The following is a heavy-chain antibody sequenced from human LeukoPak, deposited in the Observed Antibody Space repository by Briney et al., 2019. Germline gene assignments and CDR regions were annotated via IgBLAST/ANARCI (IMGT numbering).Heavy chain of an antibody. CDR2: IKWDGGRT. D-gene: IGHD5-24*01. CDR1: GFTFDDHG. CDR3: ARETRVRWTDY. Sequence: GGSLRLSCAASGFTFDDHGMSWVRQAPGKGLEWVSGIKWDGGRTGYADSVKGRFTISRDNAKNSLYLQMNSLRAEDTAVYYCARETRVRWTDYWGQGILVTVSS. V-gene: IGHV3-20*04. J-gene: IGHJ4*02.